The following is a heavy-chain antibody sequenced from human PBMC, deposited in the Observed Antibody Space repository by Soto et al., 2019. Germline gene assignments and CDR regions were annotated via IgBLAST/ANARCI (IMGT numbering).Heavy chain of an antibody. Sequence: PSETLSLTCAVSGGSISSSNWWSWVRRPPGKELEWIGEIYPSGNTNYNQSLKGRVTISVDKSKDLFSLKVNFVTAADTAVYYCAKGMGVASGGPLEYWGQGTLVTVSS. CDR2: IYPSGNT. CDR3: AKGMGVASGGPLEY. CDR1: GGSISSSNW. D-gene: IGHD1-1*01. V-gene: IGHV4-4*02. J-gene: IGHJ4*02.